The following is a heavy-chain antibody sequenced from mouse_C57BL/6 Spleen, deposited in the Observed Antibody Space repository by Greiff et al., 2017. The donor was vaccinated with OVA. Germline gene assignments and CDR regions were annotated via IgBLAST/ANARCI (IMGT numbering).Heavy chain of an antibody. CDR2: ISYSGST. Sequence: EVKVVESGPGLAKPSQTLSLTCSVTGYSITSDYWNWIRKFPGNKLEYMGYISYSGSTYYNPSLKSRISITRDTSKNQYYLQLNSVTTEDTATYYCARYRDYDDGYYAMDYWGQGTSVTVSS. V-gene: IGHV3-8*01. D-gene: IGHD2-4*01. CDR3: ARYRDYDDGYYAMDY. CDR1: GYSITSDY. J-gene: IGHJ4*01.